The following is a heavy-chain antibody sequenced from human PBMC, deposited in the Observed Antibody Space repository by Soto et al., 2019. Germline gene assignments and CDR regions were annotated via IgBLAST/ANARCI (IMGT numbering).Heavy chain of an antibody. Sequence: EVQLVESGGGLVQPGGSLRLSCAASGFTFSSYWMHWVRQAPGKGLVWVSRIHSYGSSTNYADSVKGRFTISRDNARNTVYLQMNSLRPEDTAVYYCARGASSGNYLFDYWGQGTLLTVSS. V-gene: IGHV3-74*01. CDR1: GFTFSSYW. D-gene: IGHD3-10*01. CDR3: ARGASSGNYLFDY. CDR2: IHSYGSST. J-gene: IGHJ4*02.